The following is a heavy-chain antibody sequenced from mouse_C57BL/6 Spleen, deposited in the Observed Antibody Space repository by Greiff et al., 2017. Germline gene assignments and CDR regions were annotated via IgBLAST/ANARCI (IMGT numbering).Heavy chain of an antibody. CDR3: ARASDGLYAMDY. J-gene: IGHJ4*01. CDR2: ISDGGSYT. V-gene: IGHV5-4*01. Sequence: EVQGVESGGGLVKPGGSLKLSCAASGFTFSSYAMSWVRQTPEKRLAWVATISDGGSYTYYPDNVKGRFTLSRDNAKNNLYLQMSHLKSEDTAMYYCARASDGLYAMDYWCQGTSVTVAS. CDR1: GFTFSSYA. D-gene: IGHD2-3*01.